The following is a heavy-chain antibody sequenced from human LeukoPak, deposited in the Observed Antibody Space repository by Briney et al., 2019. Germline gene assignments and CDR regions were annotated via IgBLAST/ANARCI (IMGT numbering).Heavy chain of an antibody. V-gene: IGHV4-61*01. Sequence: PSETLSLTCTVSGGSVSSGSYYWSWTRQPPGKGLEWIGYIYYSGSTNYNPSLKSRVTISVDTSKNQFSLKLSSVTAADTAVYYCAREDYGGFFDYWGQGTLVTVSS. CDR2: IYYSGST. CDR3: AREDYGGFFDY. D-gene: IGHD4-23*01. J-gene: IGHJ4*02. CDR1: GGSVSSGSYY.